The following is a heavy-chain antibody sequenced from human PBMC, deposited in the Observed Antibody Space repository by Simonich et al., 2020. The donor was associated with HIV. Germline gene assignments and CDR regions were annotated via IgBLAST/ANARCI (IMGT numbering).Heavy chain of an antibody. D-gene: IGHD3-16*01. CDR1: GFTFSSYA. CDR3: ASGGSISSVWADDY. CDR2: ISYDGSNK. Sequence: QVQLVESGGGVVQPGRSLRLSCAASGFTFSSYAMHWVRQAPGKGLEWVAVISYDGSNKNYADSVKGRFTISRDKSKNTLYLQMNSLRAEDTAVYYCASGGSISSVWADDYWGQGTLVTVSS. V-gene: IGHV3-30*07. J-gene: IGHJ4*02.